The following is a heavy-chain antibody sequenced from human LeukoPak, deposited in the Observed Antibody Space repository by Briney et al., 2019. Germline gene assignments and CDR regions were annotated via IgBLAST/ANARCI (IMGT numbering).Heavy chain of an antibody. D-gene: IGHD4-17*01. J-gene: IGHJ6*02. CDR3: TRDLLYGDYGGYYYYGMDV. V-gene: IGHV3-49*04. Sequence: GGSLRLSCTASGFTFGDYAMSWARQAPGKGLEWVGFIRSKAYGGTTEYAASVKGRFTISRDDSKSIAYLQMNSLKTEDTAVYYCTRDLLYGDYGGYYYYGMDVWGQGTTVTVSS. CDR1: GFTFGDYA. CDR2: IRSKAYGGTT.